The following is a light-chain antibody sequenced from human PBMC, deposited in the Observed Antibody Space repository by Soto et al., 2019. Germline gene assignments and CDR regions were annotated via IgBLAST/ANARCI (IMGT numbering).Light chain of an antibody. V-gene: IGKV1-5*01. CDR2: DAS. CDR1: QSISSW. CDR3: QQTYTPPRT. J-gene: IGKJ1*01. Sequence: DSQITQSSSTLSASVGDRVTITFRASQSISSWLALYQQKPGKAPNLLIYDASSLESGVPSRFSGSGSGTEFTLTISSLQPDDFATYYCQQTYTPPRTFGQGTKVDIK.